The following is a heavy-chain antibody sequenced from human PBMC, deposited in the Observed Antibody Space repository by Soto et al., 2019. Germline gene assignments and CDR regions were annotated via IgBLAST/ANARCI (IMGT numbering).Heavy chain of an antibody. CDR1: GYTFTGYY. Sequence: ASVKVSCKASGYTFTGYYMHWVRQAPGQGLEWMGWINPNSGATNYAQKFQGWVTMTRDTSISTAYMELSRLKSDDTAVYYCARDPSPYDSSGYYDYWGKGTLVIVSS. CDR2: INPNSGAT. J-gene: IGHJ4*02. V-gene: IGHV1-2*04. D-gene: IGHD3-22*01. CDR3: ARDPSPYDSSGYYDY.